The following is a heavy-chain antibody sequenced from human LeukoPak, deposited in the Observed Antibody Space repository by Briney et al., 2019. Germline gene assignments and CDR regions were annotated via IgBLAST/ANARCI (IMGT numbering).Heavy chain of an antibody. CDR1: EFTVSTNH. V-gene: IGHV3-66*01. CDR2: LYSGGTT. J-gene: IGHJ4*02. D-gene: IGHD3-10*01. CDR3: TRDRDSMVRGNYFDS. Sequence: GGSLRISCAASEFTVSTNHMSWVRQAPGRGLGWVSVLYSGGTTSYADSVKGRFIISSDNSKNTVYLQMNSLRVEDTAVYYCTRDRDSMVRGNYFDSWGQGTLVTVSS.